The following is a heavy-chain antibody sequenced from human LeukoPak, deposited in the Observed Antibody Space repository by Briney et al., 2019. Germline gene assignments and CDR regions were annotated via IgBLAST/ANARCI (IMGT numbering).Heavy chain of an antibody. Sequence: SGPTLVKPTQTLTLTCTFSGFSLSTSGVGVGWIRQPPGKALEWLALIYWDDDKRYSPSLKSRLTITKDTSKNQVVLTMTNMDPVDTATYYCAHRASDAIDGSGSYHRKDFDYWGQGTLVTVSS. CDR3: AHRASDAIDGSGSYHRKDFDY. CDR1: GFSLSTSGVG. J-gene: IGHJ4*02. CDR2: IYWDDDK. V-gene: IGHV2-5*02. D-gene: IGHD3-10*01.